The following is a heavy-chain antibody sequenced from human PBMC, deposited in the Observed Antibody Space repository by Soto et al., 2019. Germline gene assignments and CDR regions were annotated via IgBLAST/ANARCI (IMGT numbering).Heavy chain of an antibody. D-gene: IGHD3-3*01. CDR1: GFTFSSYA. CDR3: AKRITTYGGVHS. CDR2: ISGSGGST. Sequence: PGGSLRLSCAASGFTFSSYAVSWVRQAPGKGLEWVSTISGSGGSTFYADSVKGRFTISRDISKSTLYLQMNGLRAEDTAVYYCAKRITTYGGVHSWGQGILVTVSS. J-gene: IGHJ1*01. V-gene: IGHV3-23*01.